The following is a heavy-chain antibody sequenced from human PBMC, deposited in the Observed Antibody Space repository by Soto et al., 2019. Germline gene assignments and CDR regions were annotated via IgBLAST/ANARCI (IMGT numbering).Heavy chain of an antibody. CDR3: ARGAEMVRGVIIDNWFDP. Sequence: PSETLSLTCTVSGGSISSGDYYWSWIRQPPGKGLEWIGYIYYSGSTYYNPSLKSRGTISVDTSKKQFSLKLSSVTAADTAVFYFARGAEMVRGVIIDNWFDPWGQGTLVTVSS. V-gene: IGHV4-30-4*01. CDR1: GGSISSGDYY. D-gene: IGHD3-10*01. CDR2: IYYSGST. J-gene: IGHJ5*02.